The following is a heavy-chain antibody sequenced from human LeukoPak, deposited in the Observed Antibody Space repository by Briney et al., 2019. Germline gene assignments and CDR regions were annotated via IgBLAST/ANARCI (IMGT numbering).Heavy chain of an antibody. D-gene: IGHD7-27*01. J-gene: IGHJ5*01. CDR2: IYDSGNT. CDR3: ARPYTLGWFDS. CDR1: GGSISSYY. V-gene: IGHV4-59*13. Sequence: SETLSLTCTVSGGSISSYYWSWIRQPPGKGLEWIGYIYDSGNTKYSPSLKSRITISVDTSKNQFSLKLSSVTAADTAVYYCARPYTLGWFDSWGQGTLVTVSS.